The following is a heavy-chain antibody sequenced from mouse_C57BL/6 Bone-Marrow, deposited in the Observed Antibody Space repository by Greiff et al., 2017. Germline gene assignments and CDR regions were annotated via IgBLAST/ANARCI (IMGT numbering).Heavy chain of an antibody. CDR1: GFTLSNYW. CDR2: IRLKSDNYAT. Sequence: EVKLVESGGGLVQPGGSMKLSCVASGFTLSNYWMNWVRQSPEKGLEWVAQIRLKSDNYATHYAVSVKGRFTISRDESKSSVYLQMNNLRADDTGSYYCTGGGGTRIDFDYWGQGTTLTVSS. V-gene: IGHV6-3*01. CDR3: TGGGGTRIDFDY. J-gene: IGHJ2*01.